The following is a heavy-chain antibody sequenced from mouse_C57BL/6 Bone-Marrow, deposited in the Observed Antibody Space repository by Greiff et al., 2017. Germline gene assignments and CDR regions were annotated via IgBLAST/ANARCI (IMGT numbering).Heavy chain of an antibody. CDR3: ATPIYYDYDVDY. V-gene: IGHV14-3*01. J-gene: IGHJ4*01. Sequence: VQLQQSVAELVRPGASVKLSCTASGFNIKNTYMHWVKQRPEQGLEWIGRIDPANGHTKYDPKFQGKATITADTSSNTAYLQLSSLTSEYTAIYYCATPIYYDYDVDYWGQGTSVTVSS. CDR2: IDPANGHT. CDR1: GFNIKNTY. D-gene: IGHD2-4*01.